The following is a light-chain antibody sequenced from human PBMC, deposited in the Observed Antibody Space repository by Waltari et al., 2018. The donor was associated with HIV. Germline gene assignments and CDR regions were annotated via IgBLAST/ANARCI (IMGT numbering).Light chain of an antibody. CDR3: QKYYEIPRT. J-gene: IGKJ1*01. Sequence: DNVMTQSPDSLAVSLGDRATIDCKSSQRVLYGSNNKNYLAWYQQKPGQPPKLRIYWASTRAAGVPDRFSGSGSGTDFTLTISSLQAEDVAVYYCQKYYEIPRTFGQGTKVEIE. CDR2: WAS. V-gene: IGKV4-1*01. CDR1: QRVLYGSNNKNY.